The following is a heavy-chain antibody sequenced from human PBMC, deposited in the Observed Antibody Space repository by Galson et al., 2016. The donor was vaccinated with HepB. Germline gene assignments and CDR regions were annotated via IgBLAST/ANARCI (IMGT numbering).Heavy chain of an antibody. CDR2: IYYSGST. Sequence: TLSLTCTVSGGSISSGGYYWSWIRQHPGKGLEWNGYIYYSGSTYYNPSLKSRVTISVDTSKNQFSLKLSSVTAADTAVYYCARLPIPSSGSSRDWYFDLWGRGTLVTVPS. J-gene: IGHJ2*01. CDR3: ARLPIPSSGSSRDWYFDL. V-gene: IGHV4-31*03. D-gene: IGHD1-26*01. CDR1: GGSISSGGYY.